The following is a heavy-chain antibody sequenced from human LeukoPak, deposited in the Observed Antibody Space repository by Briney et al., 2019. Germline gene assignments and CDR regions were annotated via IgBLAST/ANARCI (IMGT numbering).Heavy chain of an antibody. V-gene: IGHV1-2*02. CDR1: GHTFTHYH. CDR3: ATLMAHLDY. Sequence: ASVTVSCMPFGHTFTHYHMHWVRPAPGQGLEWMGWINPNSGDTNYAQKLQGRVTMARDTTISTAYMEQSRLRSDDTVVFYCATLMAHLDYWGQGTLVTVSS. D-gene: IGHD2-8*01. J-gene: IGHJ4*02. CDR2: INPNSGDT.